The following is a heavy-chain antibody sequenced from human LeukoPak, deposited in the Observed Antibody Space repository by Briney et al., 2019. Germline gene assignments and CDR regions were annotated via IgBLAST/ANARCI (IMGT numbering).Heavy chain of an antibody. J-gene: IGHJ4*02. CDR2: FDPEDGET. D-gene: IGHD1-26*01. CDR3: ARASPVGQTFDY. CDR1: GYTLTELS. V-gene: IGHV1-24*01. Sequence: ASVKVSCKVSGYTLTELSMHWVRQAPGKGLEWMGGFDPEDGETIYAQKFQGRVTITADKSTSTAYMELSSLRSEDTAVYYCARASPVGQTFDYWGQGTLVTVSS.